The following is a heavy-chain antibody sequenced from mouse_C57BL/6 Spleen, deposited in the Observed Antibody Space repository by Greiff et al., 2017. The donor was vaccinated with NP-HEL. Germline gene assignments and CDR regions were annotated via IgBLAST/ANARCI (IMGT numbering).Heavy chain of an antibody. CDR2: IYPSDSET. D-gene: IGHD1-1*01. V-gene: IGHV1-61*01. CDR1: GYTFTSYW. J-gene: IGHJ1*03. CDR3: ARGGITTVERYFDV. Sequence: VQLQQPGSSVKLSCKASGYTFTSYWMDWVKQRPGQGLEWIGNIYPSDSETHYNQKFKDKATLTVDKSSSTAYMQLSSLTSENSAVYYCARGGITTVERYFDVWGTGTTVAVSS.